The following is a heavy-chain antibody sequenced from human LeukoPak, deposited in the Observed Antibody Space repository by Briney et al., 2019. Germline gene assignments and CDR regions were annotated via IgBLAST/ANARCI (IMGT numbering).Heavy chain of an antibody. V-gene: IGHV3-11*03. J-gene: IGHJ3*02. CDR1: GFSFSDYH. Sequence: PGGSLRLSCAASGFSFSDYHMNWIRQAPGKGLEWVSYISSSATYTDYAESVKGRFTVSRDNAKNSLYLQMNSLRAEDTAVYYCARSFYDFLNGPYEEAFDMWGQGTMVTVSS. CDR3: ARSFYDFLNGPYEEAFDM. D-gene: IGHD3-3*01. CDR2: ISSSATYT.